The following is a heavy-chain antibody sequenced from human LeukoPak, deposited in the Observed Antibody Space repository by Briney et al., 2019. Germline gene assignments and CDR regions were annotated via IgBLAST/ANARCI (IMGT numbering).Heavy chain of an antibody. CDR1: GYTLTELS. CDR2: FDPEDGET. V-gene: IGHV1-24*01. CDR3: ATPLAPGATSLIDY. Sequence: ASVKVSCKVSGYTLTELSMHWVRQAPGKGLEWMGGFDPEDGETIYAQKFQGRVTMTEDTSTDTAYMELSRLRSEDTAVYYFATPLAPGATSLIDYWAREPWSPSPQ. J-gene: IGHJ4*02. D-gene: IGHD1-26*01.